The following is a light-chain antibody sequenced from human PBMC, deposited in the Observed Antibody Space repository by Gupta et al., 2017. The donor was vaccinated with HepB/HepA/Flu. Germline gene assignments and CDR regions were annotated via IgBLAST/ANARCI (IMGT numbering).Light chain of an antibody. Sequence: IQMTKSPSSLSASVGDRVTITCRASQSISSYLNWYQQKPGKAPELLIYAASTLQSGVPARFSGGGSGTDFTLTVSSLQAEDVATYYCQETYDTPRTFGGGTKVEIK. CDR3: QETYDTPRT. J-gene: IGKJ4*01. CDR2: AAS. CDR1: QSISSY. V-gene: IGKV1-39*01.